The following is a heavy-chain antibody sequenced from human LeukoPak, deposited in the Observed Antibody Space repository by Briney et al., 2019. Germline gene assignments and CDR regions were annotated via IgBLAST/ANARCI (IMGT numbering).Heavy chain of an antibody. D-gene: IGHD3-10*01. CDR3: ARDPMAMVRGVIWDWFDP. CDR1: GYTFTGYY. Sequence: ASVTVSCKASGYTFTGYYMHWVRQAPGQGLEWMGWINPNSGGTNYAQKFQGRVTMTRDTSISTAYMELSRLRSDDTAVYYCARDPMAMVRGVIWDWFDPWGQGTLVTVSS. V-gene: IGHV1-2*02. J-gene: IGHJ5*02. CDR2: INPNSGGT.